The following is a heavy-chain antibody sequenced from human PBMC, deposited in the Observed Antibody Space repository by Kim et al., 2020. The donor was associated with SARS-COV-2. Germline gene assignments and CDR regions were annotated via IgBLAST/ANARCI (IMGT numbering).Heavy chain of an antibody. D-gene: IGHD6-13*01. V-gene: IGHV1-46*01. CDR3: ARVVIAAAGLKPAGWFDP. CDR2: INPSGGST. CDR1: GYTFTSYY. J-gene: IGHJ5*02. Sequence: ASVKVSCKASGYTFTSYYMHWVRQAPGQGLEWMGIINPSGGSTSYAQKFQGRVTMTRDTSTSTVYMELSSLRSEDTAVYYCARVVIAAAGLKPAGWFDPWGQGTLVTVSS.